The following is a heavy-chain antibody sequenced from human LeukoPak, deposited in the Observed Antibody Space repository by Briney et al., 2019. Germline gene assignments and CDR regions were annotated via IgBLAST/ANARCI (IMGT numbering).Heavy chain of an antibody. J-gene: IGHJ4*02. CDR3: ARQYCSSTSCYGGIWDY. D-gene: IGHD2-2*01. CDR2: IYTSGST. Sequence: SETLSLTCTVSGGSISSYYWSWIRQPAGKGLEWIGRIYTSGSTNHNPSLKSRVTMSVDTSKNQFSLKLSSVTAADTAVYYCARQYCSSTSCYGGIWDYWGQGTLVTVSS. CDR1: GGSISSYY. V-gene: IGHV4-4*07.